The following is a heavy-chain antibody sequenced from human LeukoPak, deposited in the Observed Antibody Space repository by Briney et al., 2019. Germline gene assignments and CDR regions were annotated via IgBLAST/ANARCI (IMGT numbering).Heavy chain of an antibody. J-gene: IGHJ4*02. Sequence: SETLSLTCAVSGDFITRNYWSWIRQPAGKGLEWIGRIYNSGNTNYSPSLESRVTMSTDTSKNRFSLKLTSVTAADTAVYYCARGSFDSSGYYVFDYWGQGTLVTVSS. CDR2: IYNSGNT. CDR1: GDFITRNY. CDR3: ARGSFDSSGYYVFDY. D-gene: IGHD3-22*01. V-gene: IGHV4-4*07.